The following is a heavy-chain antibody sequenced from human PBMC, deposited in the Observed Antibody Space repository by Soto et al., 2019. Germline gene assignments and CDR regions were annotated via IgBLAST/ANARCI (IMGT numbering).Heavy chain of an antibody. Sequence: ASVKVSCKASGYTFTSYGISWVRQAPGQGLEWMGWISAYKGNTNYAQELQGRVTMTTDTSTSTAYMELRSLRSDDTAVYYCAGMQWELLRGTLPHWGQGTLVTVSS. V-gene: IGHV1-18*04. D-gene: IGHD1-26*01. CDR3: AGMQWELLRGTLPH. CDR2: ISAYKGNT. J-gene: IGHJ1*01. CDR1: GYTFTSYG.